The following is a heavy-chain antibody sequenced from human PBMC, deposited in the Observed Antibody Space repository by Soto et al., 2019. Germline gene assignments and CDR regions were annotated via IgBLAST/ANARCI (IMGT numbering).Heavy chain of an antibody. CDR1: GFTFDDYT. Sequence: EVQLVESGGVVVQPGGSLRLSCAASGFTFDDYTMHWVRQAPGKGLEWVSLISWDGGSTYYADSVKGRFTISRDNSKNSLYLQMNSLRTEDTALYYCAKGAFYDSSGYYSEYFQHWGQGTLVTVSS. CDR3: AKGAFYDSSGYYSEYFQH. J-gene: IGHJ1*01. CDR2: ISWDGGST. V-gene: IGHV3-43*01. D-gene: IGHD3-22*01.